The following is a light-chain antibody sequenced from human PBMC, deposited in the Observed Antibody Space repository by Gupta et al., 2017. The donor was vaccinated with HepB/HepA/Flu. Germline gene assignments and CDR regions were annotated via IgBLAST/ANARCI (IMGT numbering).Light chain of an antibody. Sequence: QSALTQPASVSGSPGQPITFSCTWTSADIGTYDLVSWYQQHPGTAPKLMIYDVNKRPSGVSDRFSGSNSGNTASLTISGLQAEDEADYYCSSYTGSDTFVVFGGGTRLTVL. V-gene: IGLV2-23*02. CDR3: SSYTGSDTFVV. CDR2: DVN. J-gene: IGLJ2*01. CDR1: SADIGTYDL.